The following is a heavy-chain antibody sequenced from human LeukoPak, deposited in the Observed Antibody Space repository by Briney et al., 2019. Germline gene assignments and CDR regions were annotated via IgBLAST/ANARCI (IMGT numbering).Heavy chain of an antibody. CDR3: ARAIIADRRGSWFDP. D-gene: IGHD6-6*01. Sequence: ASVKVSCKASGYTFTSYYMHWVRQAPGQGLEWMGIINPSGGSTSYAQKFQGRLTITRNTSITTAYMELSSLRSEDTAVYYCARAIIADRRGSWFDPWGQGTLVTVSS. CDR2: INPSGGST. V-gene: IGHV1-46*01. CDR1: GYTFTSYY. J-gene: IGHJ5*02.